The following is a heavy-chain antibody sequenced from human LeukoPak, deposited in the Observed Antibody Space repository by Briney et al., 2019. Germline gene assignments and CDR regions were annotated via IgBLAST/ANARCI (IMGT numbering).Heavy chain of an antibody. Sequence: PSETLSLTCTVSGGSISSYYWSWIRQPPGKGLEWIGYIYYSGSTNYNPSLKSRVTISIDTSSNQFSLNLNSVTAADTAVYYCARDVHYFDYWGQGILVTVSS. D-gene: IGHD6-6*01. V-gene: IGHV4-59*12. J-gene: IGHJ4*02. CDR1: GGSISSYY. CDR3: ARDVHYFDY. CDR2: IYYSGST.